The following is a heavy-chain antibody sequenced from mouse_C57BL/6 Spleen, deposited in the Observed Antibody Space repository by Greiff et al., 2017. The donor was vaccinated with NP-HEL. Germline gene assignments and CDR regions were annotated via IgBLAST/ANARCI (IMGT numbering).Heavy chain of an antibody. V-gene: IGHV1-15*01. CDR1: GYTFTDYE. Sequence: QVQLQESGAELVRPGASVTLSCKASGYTFTDYEMHWVKQTPVHGLEWIGAIDPETGGTAYNQKFKGKAILTADQSSSTAYMGLRSLTSEDSAVYYCTTKPAWFADWGQGTLVTVSA. CDR2: IDPETGGT. J-gene: IGHJ3*01. CDR3: TTKPAWFAD.